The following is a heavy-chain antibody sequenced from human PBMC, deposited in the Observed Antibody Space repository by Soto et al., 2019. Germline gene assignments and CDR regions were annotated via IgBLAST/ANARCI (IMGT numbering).Heavy chain of an antibody. CDR2: ISYDGSNK. J-gene: IGHJ4*02. V-gene: IGHV3-30-3*01. Sequence: QVQLVESGGGVVQPGRSLRLSCAASGFTFSSYAMHWVRQAPGKGLEWVAVISYDGSNKYYADSVKGRFTISRDNSKNTLYLQMNSLIAEDTAVYYCARDGQWDSGSYLDYWGQGTLVTVSS. CDR1: GFTFSSYA. D-gene: IGHD1-26*01. CDR3: ARDGQWDSGSYLDY.